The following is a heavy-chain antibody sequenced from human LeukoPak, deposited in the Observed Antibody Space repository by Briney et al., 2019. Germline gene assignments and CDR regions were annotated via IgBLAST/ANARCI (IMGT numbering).Heavy chain of an antibody. CDR3: ARMALELSYYYYYYGMDV. J-gene: IGHJ6*02. CDR2: IYPGDSDT. Sequence: GESLKISCKGSGYSFTSYWIGWVRQMPGKGLEWMGIIYPGDSDTRYSPSFQGQVTISADKSISTAYLQWSSLRASDTAMYYCARMALELSYYYYYYGMDVWGQGTTVTVSS. V-gene: IGHV5-51*01. D-gene: IGHD1-7*01. CDR1: GYSFTSYW.